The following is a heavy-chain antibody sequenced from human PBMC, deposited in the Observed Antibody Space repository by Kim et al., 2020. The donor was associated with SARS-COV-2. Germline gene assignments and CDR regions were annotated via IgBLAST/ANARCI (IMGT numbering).Heavy chain of an antibody. V-gene: IGHV4-34*01. J-gene: IGHJ4*02. CDR3: ARWAIGFGGSLGY. D-gene: IGHD3-10*01. Sequence: YNPSLKSRVTISVDTSKNQFSRKLSSVTAADTAVYYCARWAIGFGGSLGYWGQGTLVTVSS.